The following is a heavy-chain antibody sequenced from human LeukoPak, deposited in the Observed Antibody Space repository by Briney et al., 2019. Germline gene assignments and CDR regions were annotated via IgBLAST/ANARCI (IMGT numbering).Heavy chain of an antibody. D-gene: IGHD3-3*01. CDR2: I. J-gene: IGHJ6*03. V-gene: IGHV4-30-4*07. CDR1: GYSISSGAYS. Sequence: PSETLSLTGSGSGYSISSGAYSWSWIRQPPGKGLEWIGYIYNPSLKSRVIISVDTTKNQFSLNLSSVTAADTAVYYCARVRFLEWPAPMDVWGKGTTVIVSS. CDR3: ARVRFLEWPAPMDV.